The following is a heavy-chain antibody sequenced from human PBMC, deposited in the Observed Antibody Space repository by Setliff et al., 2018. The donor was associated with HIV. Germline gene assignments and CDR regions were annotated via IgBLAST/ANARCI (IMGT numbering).Heavy chain of an antibody. CDR2: IYYDGST. CDR3: ARQVGRRCLQLPYWYFDL. D-gene: IGHD1-1*01. J-gene: IGHJ2*01. V-gene: IGHV4-39*01. CDR1: GGSISSSSYY. Sequence: SETLSLTCSVSGGSISSSSYYWGWMRQPPGQGLEWIGTIYYDGSTYYHPSLKRLVTISIVMSKNQFSLKLSAVTASDTAVYYFARQVGRRCLQLPYWYFDLWGRGTLVTV.